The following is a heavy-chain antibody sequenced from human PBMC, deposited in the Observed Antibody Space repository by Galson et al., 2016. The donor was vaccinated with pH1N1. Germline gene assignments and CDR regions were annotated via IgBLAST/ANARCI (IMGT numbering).Heavy chain of an antibody. CDR2: MNPNNGNA. CDR1: GYTLTSYD. V-gene: IGHV1-8*01. J-gene: IGHJ2*01. Sequence: SVKVSCKDSGYTLTSYDINWVRQATGQGLEWMGWMNPNNGNADYAPKFQGRVTLTRNASINTACMELRSLTSEYTAVYYSERGPVYWYFDLWGRGTPVIVSS. CDR3: ERGPVYWYFDL.